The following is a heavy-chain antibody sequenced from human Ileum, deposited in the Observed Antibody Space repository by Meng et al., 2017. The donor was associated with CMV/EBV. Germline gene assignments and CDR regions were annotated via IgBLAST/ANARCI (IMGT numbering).Heavy chain of an antibody. D-gene: IGHD3-22*01. J-gene: IGHJ4*02. CDR3: TTGSAYSPPGQFHQ. CDR2: IYDSGST. Sequence: QPQLQESGPGLVKTSETLSLICTVSGGSMTSYSYYWGWLRQSPGKGLEWIGSIYDSGSTYYNPSLKSRVTISADTSKNQFSLELSSVTVADTAMYYCTTGSAYSPPGQFHQWGQGTLVTVSS. V-gene: IGHV4-39*07. CDR1: GGSMTSYSYY.